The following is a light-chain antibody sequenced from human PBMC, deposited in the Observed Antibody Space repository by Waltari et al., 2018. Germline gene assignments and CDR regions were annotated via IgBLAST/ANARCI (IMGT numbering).Light chain of an antibody. Sequence: QTVVTQEPSLSVSPGGTVTLTCVLTSGSLSTTSYATWSQQTPGQPPRTLVYKGSSRSSGVPDRFSGSILGNKAALTITGAQADDESNYYCSIYMGSGIWVFGGGTKLTVL. V-gene: IGLV8-61*01. CDR2: KGS. CDR1: SGSLSTTSY. J-gene: IGLJ3*02. CDR3: SIYMGSGIWV.